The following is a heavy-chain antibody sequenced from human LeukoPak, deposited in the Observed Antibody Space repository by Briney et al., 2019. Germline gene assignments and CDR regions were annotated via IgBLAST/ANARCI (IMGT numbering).Heavy chain of an antibody. J-gene: IGHJ6*02. CDR3: ARYSSGSLGYYYGMDV. D-gene: IGHD6-19*01. V-gene: IGHV4-4*07. CDR2: IYTSGST. Sequence: PSETLSLTCTVSGVSISSYYWSWIRQPAGKGLEWIGRIYTSGSTNYNPSLKSRVTMSVDMSKNRFSLKLTSVTAADTAVYYCARYSSGSLGYYYGMDVWGQGTTVTVSS. CDR1: GVSISSYY.